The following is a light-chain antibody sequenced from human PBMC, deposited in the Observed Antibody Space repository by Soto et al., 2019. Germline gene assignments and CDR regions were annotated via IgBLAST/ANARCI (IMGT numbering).Light chain of an antibody. V-gene: IGLV2-11*01. CDR2: DVS. J-gene: IGLJ2*01. CDR1: SSDVGGYNY. Sequence: QSVLTQPRSVSGSRGQSVTISCTGTSSDVGGYNYVSWYQQHPGKAPKLMIYDVSQRPSGVPDRFSGSKSGNTASLTISGLQAEDEADYYCCSYAGGYSFLVVFGGGTKLTVL. CDR3: CSYAGGYSFLVV.